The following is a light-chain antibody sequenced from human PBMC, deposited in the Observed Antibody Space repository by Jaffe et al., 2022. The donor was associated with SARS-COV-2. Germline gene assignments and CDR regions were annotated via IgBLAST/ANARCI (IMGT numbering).Light chain of an antibody. V-gene: IGLV1-51*02. CDR3: GTWDSSLSVVV. Sequence: QSVLTQPPSVSAAPGQKVTISCSGSNSNIGNNYVSWYQQVPGTAPKLLIYEINKRPSGIPDRFSGSKSGTSATLGITAVQTGDEADYYCGTWDSSLSVVVFGGGTRVTVL. CDR1: NSNIGNNY. J-gene: IGLJ2*01. CDR2: EIN.